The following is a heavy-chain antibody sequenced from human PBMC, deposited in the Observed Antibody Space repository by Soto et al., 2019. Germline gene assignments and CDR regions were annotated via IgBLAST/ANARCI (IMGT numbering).Heavy chain of an antibody. CDR3: ARIEYSSSSYTYYFDY. CDR2: IYCSGST. D-gene: IGHD6-6*01. V-gene: IGHV4-59*01. CDR1: GGSISSYY. Sequence: SETLSLTCTVSGGSISSYYWSWIRQPPGKGLEWIGYIYCSGSTNYNPSLKSRVTISVDTSKNQFSLKLSSVTAADTAVYYCARIEYSSSSYTYYFDYWGQGTLVTVSS. J-gene: IGHJ4*02.